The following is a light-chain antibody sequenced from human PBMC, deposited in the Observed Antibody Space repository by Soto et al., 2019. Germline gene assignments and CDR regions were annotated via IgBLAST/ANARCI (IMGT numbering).Light chain of an antibody. Sequence: AIQLIQSPSSLSASVGDRVTITCRASQDIRGALAWYQQKPGKATKILIYDDSTLESGVPSRFSGSSSGTDFTLTISSLQPVDFATYYCQQFNSYPITFGQGTRLEIK. J-gene: IGKJ5*01. CDR2: DDS. CDR1: QDIRGA. V-gene: IGKV1-13*02. CDR3: QQFNSYPIT.